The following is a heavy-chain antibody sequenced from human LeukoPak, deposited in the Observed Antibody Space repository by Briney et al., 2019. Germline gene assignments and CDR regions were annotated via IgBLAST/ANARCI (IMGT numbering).Heavy chain of an antibody. V-gene: IGHV1-46*01. J-gene: IGHJ3*02. D-gene: IGHD6-19*01. CDR2: ISPSGGST. CDR3: ARGIAVLTSPDAFDI. CDR1: GYTFTGYY. Sequence: ASVKVSCKASGYTFTGYYMHWVRQAPGQGPEWMGVISPSGGSTTYAQKFQGRVTLTRDMSTSTDYLELSSLRSEDTAVYSCARGIAVLTSPDAFDIWGQGTMVTVSS.